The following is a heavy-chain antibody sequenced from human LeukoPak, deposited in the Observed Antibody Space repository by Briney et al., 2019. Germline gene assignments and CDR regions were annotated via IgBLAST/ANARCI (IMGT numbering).Heavy chain of an antibody. D-gene: IGHD6-19*01. CDR1: GGSISSYY. CDR2: IYYSGST. V-gene: IGHV4-59*01. J-gene: IGHJ4*02. CDR3: ARQVGIAVAGHFDY. Sequence: PSETLSLTCTVFGGSISSYYWSWIRQPPGKGLEWIGYIYYSGSTNYNPSLKSRVTISVDTSKNQFSLKLSSVTAADTAVYYCARQVGIAVAGHFDYWGQGTLVTVSS.